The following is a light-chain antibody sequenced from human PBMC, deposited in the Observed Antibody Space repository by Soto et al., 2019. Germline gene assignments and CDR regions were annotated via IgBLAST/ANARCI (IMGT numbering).Light chain of an antibody. V-gene: IGKV1-17*03. CDR3: LQHKSYPFT. CDR1: QGIRNY. CDR2: GAS. J-gene: IGKJ4*01. Sequence: DIQMTQSPSAMSASVGDRVTITCRASQGIRNYLAWFQQKPGKVPKRLIYGASSLQSGVPSRFNGSGSGTEFILTISSLQPEDFATYYCLQHKSYPFTFGGGTKVEIK.